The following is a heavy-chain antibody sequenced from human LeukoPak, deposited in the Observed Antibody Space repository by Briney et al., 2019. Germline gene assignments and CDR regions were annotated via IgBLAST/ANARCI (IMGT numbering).Heavy chain of an antibody. V-gene: IGHV3-23*01. Sequence: PGGSLRLSCAASGFTFSTYAMSWVRQAPGKGLDWVSVISGSGVTTHYVDSVKGRFTISRDNVKNTLYLQMNSLRAEDTAVYYCARSIRCSGGSCSLESDYWGQGTLVTVSS. D-gene: IGHD2-15*01. CDR2: ISGSGVTT. CDR3: ARSIRCSGGSCSLESDY. J-gene: IGHJ4*02. CDR1: GFTFSTYA.